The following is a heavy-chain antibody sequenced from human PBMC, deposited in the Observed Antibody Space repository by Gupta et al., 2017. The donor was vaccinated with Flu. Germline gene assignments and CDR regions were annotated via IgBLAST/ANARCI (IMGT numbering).Heavy chain of an antibody. Sequence: HWVRQAPGQGLEWMGWINPSSGVTNYAQNRVTMTRDTSISTAYMELSRLRSDDTAVYYCARQMKTTTAFEYWGQGTLVTVSS. D-gene: IGHD1-26*01. CDR2: INPSSGVT. CDR3: ARQMKTTTAFEY. V-gene: IGHV1-2*02. J-gene: IGHJ4*02.